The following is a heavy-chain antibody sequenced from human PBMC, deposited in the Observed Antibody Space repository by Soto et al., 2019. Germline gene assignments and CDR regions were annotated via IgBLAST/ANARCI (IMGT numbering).Heavy chain of an antibody. CDR2: IYYSGST. CDR1: GGSISSGGYY. CDR3: ARALTYYYDSSGYYYDGPGWFDP. Sequence: LSLTCTVSGGSISSGGYYCSWIRQHPGKGLEWIGYIYYSGSTYYNPSLKSRVTISVDTSKNQFSLKLSSVTAADTAVYYCARALTYYYDSSGYYYDGPGWFDPWGQGTLVTVSS. V-gene: IGHV4-31*03. D-gene: IGHD3-22*01. J-gene: IGHJ5*02.